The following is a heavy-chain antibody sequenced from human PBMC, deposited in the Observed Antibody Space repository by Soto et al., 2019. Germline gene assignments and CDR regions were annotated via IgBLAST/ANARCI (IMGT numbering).Heavy chain of an antibody. CDR3: ARVLKPMGYCTNGVCSRGSYYMDV. CDR2: ISSSGSTI. V-gene: IGHV3-11*01. Sequence: GGSLRLSCAASGFTFSDYYMSWIRQAPGKGLEWVSYISSSGSTIYYADSVKGRFTISRDNAKNSLYLQMNSLRAEDTAVYYCARVLKPMGYCTNGVCSRGSYYMDVWGKGTTVTVSS. D-gene: IGHD2-8*01. CDR1: GFTFSDYY. J-gene: IGHJ6*03.